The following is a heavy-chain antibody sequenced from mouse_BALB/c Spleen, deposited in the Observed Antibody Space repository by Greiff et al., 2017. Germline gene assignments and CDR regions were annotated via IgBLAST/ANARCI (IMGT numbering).Heavy chain of an antibody. CDR3: ARSGGDH. CDR2: INPYNDGT. CDR1: GYAFTSYN. D-gene: IGHD3-1*01. J-gene: IGHJ3*01. V-gene: IGHV1-14*01. Sequence: EVQLQQSGPELVKPGASVKVSCKASGYAFTSYNMYWVKQKPGQGLEWIGYINPYNDGTKYNEKFKGKATLTSDKSSSTAYMELSSLTSEDSAVYYCARSGGDHWGQGTLVTVSA.